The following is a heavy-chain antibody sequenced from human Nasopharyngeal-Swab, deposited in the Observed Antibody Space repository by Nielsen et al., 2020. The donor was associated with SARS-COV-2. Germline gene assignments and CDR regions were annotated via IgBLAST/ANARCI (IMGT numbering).Heavy chain of an antibody. J-gene: IGHJ5*02. D-gene: IGHD3-9*01. CDR2: IYYSGST. CDR1: GGSFSGYY. V-gene: IGHV4-34*01. CDR3: ARVRYDILTGYHDNWFDP. Sequence: GSLRLSCAVYGGSFSGYYWGWIRQPPGKGLEWIGSIYYSGSTYYNPSLKSRVTISVDTSKNQFSLKLSSVTAADTAVYYCARVRYDILTGYHDNWFDPWGQGTLVTVSS.